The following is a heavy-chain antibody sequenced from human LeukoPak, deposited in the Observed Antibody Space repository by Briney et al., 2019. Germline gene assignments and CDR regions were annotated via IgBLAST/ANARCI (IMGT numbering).Heavy chain of an antibody. CDR3: AKARRIAVAGNFDY. CDR1: GFTFSSYA. D-gene: IGHD6-19*01. J-gene: IGHJ4*02. CDR2: ISYDGSNK. V-gene: IGHV3-30-3*01. Sequence: GGSLRLSCAASGFTFSSYAMHWVRQAPGKGLEWVAVISYDGSNKYYADSVKGRFTISRDNSKNTLYLQMNSLRAEDTAVYYCAKARRIAVAGNFDYWGQGTLVTVSS.